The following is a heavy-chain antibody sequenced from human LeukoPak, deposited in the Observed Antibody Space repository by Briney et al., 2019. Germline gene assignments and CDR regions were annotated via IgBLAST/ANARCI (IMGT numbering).Heavy chain of an antibody. Sequence: SGTLSVTCTGSRGSITGYYWNSIRQPAAKRLEWLGRIYCSGDGNYISSLPSRVTMSVHTSKKQFSLKLTSLTAAHTAGYVCCGVEFLHEIHSSGYFADSGQGTLVTV. CDR3: CGVEFLHEIHSSGYFAD. J-gene: IGHJ4*02. CDR1: RGSITGYY. D-gene: IGHD3-22*01. CDR2: IYCSGDG. V-gene: IGHV4-4*07.